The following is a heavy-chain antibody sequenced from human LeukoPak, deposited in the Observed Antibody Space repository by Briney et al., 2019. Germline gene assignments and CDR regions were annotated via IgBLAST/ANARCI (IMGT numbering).Heavy chain of an antibody. CDR2: INPNSGGT. J-gene: IGHJ4*02. Sequence: ASVKVSCKASGYTFTGYYMHWVRQAPGQGLEWMGWINPNSGGTNYAQKFQGRVTMTRDTSISTAYMELSRLRSDDTAVYYCARTEVGATGGYYFDYWGQGTLVTVSS. V-gene: IGHV1-2*02. CDR1: GYTFTGYY. D-gene: IGHD1-26*01. CDR3: ARTEVGATGGYYFDY.